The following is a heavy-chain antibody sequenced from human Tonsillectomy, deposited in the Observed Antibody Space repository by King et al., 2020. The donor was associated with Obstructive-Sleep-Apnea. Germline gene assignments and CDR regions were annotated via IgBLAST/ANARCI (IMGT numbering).Heavy chain of an antibody. V-gene: IGHV4-59*01. CDR2: IYYIGST. D-gene: IGHD5-24*01. Sequence: QLQESGPGLVKPSETLSLTCTVSGASISSFYWSWIRQPPGKGLEGVGYIYYIGSTSYNPSPKGRVTMSVDTSKDRFSLTLSSVTAADTAVYYCASMVEMATNYFDYWGQGTLVTVSS. CDR3: ASMVEMATNYFDY. CDR1: GASISSFY. J-gene: IGHJ4*02.